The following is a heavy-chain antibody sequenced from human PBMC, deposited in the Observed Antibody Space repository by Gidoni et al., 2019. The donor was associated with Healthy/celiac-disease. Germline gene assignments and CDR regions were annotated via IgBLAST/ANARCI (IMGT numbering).Heavy chain of an antibody. V-gene: IGHV3-53*01. CDR3: YWRSGSYWAALGFDY. Sequence: EVQLVESGGGLIQPGGSLRLSCAAYGFTVSSNYMSWVRQAPGKGLEWVSVSYRAGSTYYADSVKGRFTISRDNSKNTLYLQMNSLRAEDTAVYYCYWRSGSYWAALGFDYWGQGTLVTVSS. J-gene: IGHJ4*02. CDR1: GFTVSSNY. D-gene: IGHD1-26*01. CDR2: SYRAGST.